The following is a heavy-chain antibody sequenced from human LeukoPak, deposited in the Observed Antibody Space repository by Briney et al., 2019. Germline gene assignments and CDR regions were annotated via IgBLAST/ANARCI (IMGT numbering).Heavy chain of an antibody. J-gene: IGHJ5*02. CDR3: AKDVLRTGYSSSWPNWFDP. Sequence: QPGGSLRLSCAASGFTFSNYAMSWVRQAPGKGLEWVSAISGSGVNTYYADSVKGRFTISRDNSKNTLYLQMNSLRAEDTAVYYCAKDVLRTGYSSSWPNWFDPWGQGTLVTVSS. V-gene: IGHV3-23*01. CDR1: GFTFSNYA. D-gene: IGHD6-13*01. CDR2: ISGSGVNT.